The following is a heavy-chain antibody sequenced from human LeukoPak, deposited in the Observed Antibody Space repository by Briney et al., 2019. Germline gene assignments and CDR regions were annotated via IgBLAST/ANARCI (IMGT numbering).Heavy chain of an antibody. CDR2: ISAYNGNT. J-gene: IGHJ3*02. CDR3: ARDPRTYYYDSSGSEKDAFDI. V-gene: IGHV1-18*04. Sequence: ASVKVSCKASGYTFTGYYMHWVRQAPGQGLEWMGWISAYNGNTNYAQKLQGRVTMTTDTSTSTAYMELRSLRSDDTAVYYCARDPRTYYYDSSGSEKDAFDIWGQGTMVTVSS. CDR1: GYTFTGYY. D-gene: IGHD3-22*01.